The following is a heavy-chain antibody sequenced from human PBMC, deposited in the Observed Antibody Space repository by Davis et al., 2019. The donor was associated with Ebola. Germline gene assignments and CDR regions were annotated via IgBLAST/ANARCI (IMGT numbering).Heavy chain of an antibody. J-gene: IGHJ5*02. CDR2: INSDGSST. CDR3: ARMSGLDWFDP. Sequence: HTGGSLRLSCAASGFTFSSYWMHWVRQVPGKGLVWVSRINSDGSSTSYADSVKGRFTISRDNAKNTLYLQMNSLRAVDTAVYYCARMSGLDWFDPWGQGTLVTVSS. D-gene: IGHD3-16*01. CDR1: GFTFSSYW. V-gene: IGHV3-74*01.